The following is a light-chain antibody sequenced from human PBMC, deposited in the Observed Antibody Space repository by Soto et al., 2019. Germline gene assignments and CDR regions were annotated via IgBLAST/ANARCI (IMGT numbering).Light chain of an antibody. CDR2: NNY. Sequence: QSVLTQPPSASGTPGQRVTMSCSGSGSNIGPNYVYWFQQFPGTAPKLLIYNNYQRPSGVPDRFSGSKSGTSASLDISGLRSEDEADYYCAAWDDSLSGRVFGGGTKLTVL. CDR3: AAWDDSLSGRV. J-gene: IGLJ3*02. V-gene: IGLV1-47*02. CDR1: GSNIGPNY.